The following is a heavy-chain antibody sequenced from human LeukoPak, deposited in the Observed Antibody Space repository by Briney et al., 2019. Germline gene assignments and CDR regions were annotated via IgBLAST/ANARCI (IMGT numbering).Heavy chain of an antibody. J-gene: IGHJ4*02. D-gene: IGHD2-15*01. CDR2: ISWNSGSI. CDR3: AKEGAYCSGGSCYFDY. Sequence: PGGSLGLSCAASGFTFDDYAMHWVRQAPGKGLEWVSGISWNSGSIGYADSVKGRFTISRDNAKNSLYLQMNSLRAEDTALCYCAKEGAYCSGGSCYFDYWGQGTLVTVSS. CDR1: GFTFDDYA. V-gene: IGHV3-9*01.